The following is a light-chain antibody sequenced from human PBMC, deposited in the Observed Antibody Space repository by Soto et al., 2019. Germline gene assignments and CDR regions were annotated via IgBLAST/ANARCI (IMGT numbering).Light chain of an antibody. CDR2: WAS. J-gene: IGKJ3*01. CDR3: QQYYSTFS. CDR1: QSVLYSSNNKNY. Sequence: DIVMTQSPDSLAVSLGERATINCKSSQSVLYSSNNKNYIAWYQKKPGQPPKLLIYWASTRESGVPDRFSGSGSGTDFTLTISSRQAEDVAVYYCQQYYSTFSFGPGTKVDIK. V-gene: IGKV4-1*01.